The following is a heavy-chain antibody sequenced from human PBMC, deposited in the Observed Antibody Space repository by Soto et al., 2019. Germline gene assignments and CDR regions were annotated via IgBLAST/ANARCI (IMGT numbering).Heavy chain of an antibody. D-gene: IGHD1-26*01. CDR3: ARDSEWELRIPDY. V-gene: IGHV3-48*02. Sequence: EVQLVESGGGLVQPGGSLRLSCAASGFTFSSYSMNWVRQAPGKGLEWVSYISSSSSTIYYADSVKGRFTISRDNAKNSLYLQMNCLRDEDTAVYYCARDSEWELRIPDYWGQGTLVTVSS. CDR2: ISSSSSTI. J-gene: IGHJ4*02. CDR1: GFTFSSYS.